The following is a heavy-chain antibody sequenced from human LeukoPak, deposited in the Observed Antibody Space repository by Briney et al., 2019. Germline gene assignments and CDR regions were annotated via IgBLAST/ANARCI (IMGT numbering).Heavy chain of an antibody. CDR3: ARDLSGYSFGFGGDL. V-gene: IGHV3-66*01. CDR2: MYSVGST. CDR1: GFTISANF. J-gene: IGHJ4*02. Sequence: GGSLRLSCAASGFTISANFMSWVRQAPGKGLEWVSVMYSVGSTFYADSVKGRLTISRDGYKNTLDLQMDSLRVDDTAVYYCARDLSGYSFGFGGDLWGQGTLVTVSS. D-gene: IGHD6-13*01.